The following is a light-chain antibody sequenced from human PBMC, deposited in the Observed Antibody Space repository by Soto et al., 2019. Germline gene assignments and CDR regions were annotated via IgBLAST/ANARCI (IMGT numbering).Light chain of an antibody. J-gene: IGLJ1*01. CDR3: CSYTTSNTRQIV. V-gene: IGLV2-14*03. Sequence: QCVLTQPASVSGSPGQSITISCTGTSSDVGGYNYVSWYQHHPGKAPKLMIYDVSNRPSGVSNRFSGSKSGNTASLTISGLQPEDEADYYCCSYTTSNTRQIVFGTGTKATVL. CDR2: DVS. CDR1: SSDVGGYNY.